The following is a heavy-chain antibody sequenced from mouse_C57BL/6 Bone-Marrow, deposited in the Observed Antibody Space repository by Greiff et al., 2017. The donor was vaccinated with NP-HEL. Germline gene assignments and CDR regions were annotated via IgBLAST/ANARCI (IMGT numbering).Heavy chain of an antibody. CDR2: IYPGSGST. V-gene: IGHV1-55*01. D-gene: IGHD1-1*01. J-gene: IGHJ2*01. Sequence: QVQLQQSGAELVKPGASVKMSCKASGYTFTSYWITWVKQRPGQGLEWIGDIYPGSGSTNYNEKFKSKATLTVDTSSSTAYMQLSSLTSEDSAVYYCAREPHDYGSSYDYWGQGTTLTVSS. CDR3: AREPHDYGSSYDY. CDR1: GYTFTSYW.